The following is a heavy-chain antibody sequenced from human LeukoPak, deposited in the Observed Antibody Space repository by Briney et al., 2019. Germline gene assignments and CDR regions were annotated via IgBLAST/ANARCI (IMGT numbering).Heavy chain of an antibody. Sequence: GGSLRLSCAASGFTFSSHSMNWVRQAPGKGLEWVSSISSSSSYIYYADSVKGRFTISRDNAKNSLYLQMNSLRAEDTAVYYCARVMVRGVIDYWGQGTLVTVSS. CDR3: ARVMVRGVIDY. J-gene: IGHJ4*02. D-gene: IGHD3-10*01. CDR2: ISSSSSYI. V-gene: IGHV3-21*01. CDR1: GFTFSSHS.